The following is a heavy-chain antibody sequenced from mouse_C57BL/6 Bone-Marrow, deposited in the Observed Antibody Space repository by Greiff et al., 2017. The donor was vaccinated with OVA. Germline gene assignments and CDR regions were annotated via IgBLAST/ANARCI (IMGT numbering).Heavy chain of an antibody. CDR2: ISSGGDYI. J-gene: IGHJ3*01. D-gene: IGHD2-3*01. Sequence: EVKVVESGEGLVKPGGSLKLSCAASGFTFSSYAMSWVRQTPEKRLEWVAYISSGGDYIYYADTVKGRFTISRDNARNTLYLQMSSLKSEDTAMYYCTRDGGDGSVFAYWGQGTLVTVSA. CDR1: GFTFSSYA. V-gene: IGHV5-9-1*02. CDR3: TRDGGDGSVFAY.